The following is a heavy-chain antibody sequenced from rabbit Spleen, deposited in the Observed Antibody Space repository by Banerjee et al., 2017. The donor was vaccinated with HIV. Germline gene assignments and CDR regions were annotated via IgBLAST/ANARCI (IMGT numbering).Heavy chain of an antibody. CDR2: AATNIGGI. J-gene: IGHJ4*01. Sequence: QEQLVESGGGLVQPGASLTLTCTASGFSFSSSYYMCWVRQAPGKGLEWVACAATNIGGIYYATWVNGRFTISRSTSLNTVTLQLNSLTAADTATYFCARRTGYVGYAGYGVATSDNLWGQGTLVTVS. D-gene: IGHD7-1*01. CDR3: ARRTGYVGYAGYGVATSDNL. CDR1: GFSFSSSYY. V-gene: IGHV1S43*01.